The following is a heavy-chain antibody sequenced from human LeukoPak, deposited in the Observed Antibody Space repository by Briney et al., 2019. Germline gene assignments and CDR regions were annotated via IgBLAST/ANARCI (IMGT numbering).Heavy chain of an antibody. CDR3: ARDPEAHYYYYMDV. Sequence: GGSLRLSCAASGLTFSSYSMNWVRQAPGKGLEWVSYISSSSSTIYYADSVKGRFTTSRDNAKNSLYLQMNSLRAEDTAVYYCARDPEAHYYYYMDVWGKGTTVTVSS. CDR1: GLTFSSYS. J-gene: IGHJ6*03. CDR2: ISSSSSTI. V-gene: IGHV3-48*01.